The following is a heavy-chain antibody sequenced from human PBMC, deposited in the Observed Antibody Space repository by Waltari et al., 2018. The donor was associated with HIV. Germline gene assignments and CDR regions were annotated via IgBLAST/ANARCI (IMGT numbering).Heavy chain of an antibody. Sequence: QLLESGGGLVQPGGSLTLSCVASGFTFDKFAMNWVRQAPGQGLEWLSSISGSGGNKFYADSVKGRISISRENSKNTVYLQINSLRVDDTAIYYCAKTVPTVTSIFEGFDVWGQGATVTVSS. D-gene: IGHD4-17*01. V-gene: IGHV3-23*01. CDR3: AKTVPTVTSIFEGFDV. CDR2: ISGSGGNK. J-gene: IGHJ3*01. CDR1: GFTFDKFA.